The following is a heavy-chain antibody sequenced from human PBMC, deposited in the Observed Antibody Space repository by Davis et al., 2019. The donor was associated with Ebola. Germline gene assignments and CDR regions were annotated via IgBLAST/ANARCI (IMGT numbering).Heavy chain of an antibody. V-gene: IGHV4-31*03. Sequence: SETLSLTCTVSGGSISSGGYYWSWIRQHPGKGLEWIGYTYYSGSTYYNPSLKSRVTISVDTSKNQFSLKLSSVTAADTAVYYCARTLVTTITLFDYWGQGTLVTVSS. D-gene: IGHD4-11*01. CDR3: ARTLVTTITLFDY. J-gene: IGHJ4*02. CDR2: TYYSGST. CDR1: GGSISSGGYY.